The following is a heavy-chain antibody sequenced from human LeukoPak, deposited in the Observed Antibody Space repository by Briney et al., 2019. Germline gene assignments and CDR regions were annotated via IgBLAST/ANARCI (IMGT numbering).Heavy chain of an antibody. CDR3: ARSPNWNFDY. CDR2: ISGSGGST. J-gene: IGHJ4*02. D-gene: IGHD1-20*01. V-gene: IGHV3-23*01. CDR1: GFTFSSYA. Sequence: GGSLRLSCAASGFTFSSYAMSWVRQAPGKGLEWVSAISGSGGSTYYADSVKGRFTISRDNAKNSLYLQMNSLRAEDTAVYYCARSPNWNFDYWGQGTLVTVSS.